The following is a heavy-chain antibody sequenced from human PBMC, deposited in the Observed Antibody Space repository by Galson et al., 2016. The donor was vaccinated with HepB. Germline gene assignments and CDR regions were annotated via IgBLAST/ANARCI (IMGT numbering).Heavy chain of an antibody. J-gene: IGHJ5*02. V-gene: IGHV1-69*06. CDR3: ARGYTSGWYWFGP. D-gene: IGHD6-19*01. CDR2: IIPIFGTA. CDR1: GGTFSIYA. Sequence: SVKVSCKASGGTFSIYAISWVRQAPGQGLEWMGGIIPIFGTANYAQKFQGRVTITADKSTSTAYMELTSLRSEDTAVYYCARGYTSGWYWFGPWGQGTLVTVSS.